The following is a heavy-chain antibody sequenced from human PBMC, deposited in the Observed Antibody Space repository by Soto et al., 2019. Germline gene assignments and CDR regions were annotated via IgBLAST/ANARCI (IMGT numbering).Heavy chain of an antibody. Sequence: PGGSLRLSCAASGFTFSSYGMHWVRQAPGKGLEWVAVIWYDGSNKYYADSVKGRFTISRDNSKNTLYLQMNSLRAEDTAVYYCARDRYYYDYVWGSYRYTQGIDYWGQGTLVTAPQ. V-gene: IGHV3-33*01. D-gene: IGHD3-16*02. CDR1: GFTFSSYG. J-gene: IGHJ4*02. CDR2: IWYDGSNK. CDR3: ARDRYYYDYVWGSYRYTQGIDY.